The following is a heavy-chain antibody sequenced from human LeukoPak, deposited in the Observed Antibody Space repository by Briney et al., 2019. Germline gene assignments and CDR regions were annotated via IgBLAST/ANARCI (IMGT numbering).Heavy chain of an antibody. D-gene: IGHD2-2*01. J-gene: IGHJ6*03. Sequence: SEPLSHTCAVYGGSFSGYYWSWIRQPPGKGLEWIGEIKHSGSTNYNPSLKSRVTISVDTSKNQFSLKLSSVTAADTAVYYCARVKAIYCSSTSCYGGTYYYMDVWGKGTTVTVSS. CDR3: ARVKAIYCSSTSCYGGTYYYMDV. V-gene: IGHV4-34*01. CDR2: IKHSGST. CDR1: GGSFSGYY.